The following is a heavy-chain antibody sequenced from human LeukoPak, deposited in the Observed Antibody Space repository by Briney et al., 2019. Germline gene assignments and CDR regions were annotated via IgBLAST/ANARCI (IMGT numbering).Heavy chain of an antibody. Sequence: GGSLRLSCAASGFTFSSYAMSWVRQAPGKGLEWVSGISGSGGSTYYADSVKGRFTISRDNSKNTLYLQMNSLRAEDTAVYYCASRHSYSSSWSAFDIWGQGTMVTVSS. CDR1: GFTFSSYA. CDR2: ISGSGGST. J-gene: IGHJ3*02. V-gene: IGHV3-23*01. CDR3: ASRHSYSSSWSAFDI. D-gene: IGHD6-13*01.